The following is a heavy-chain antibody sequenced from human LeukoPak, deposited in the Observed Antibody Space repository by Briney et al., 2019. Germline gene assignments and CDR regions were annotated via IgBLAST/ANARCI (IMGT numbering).Heavy chain of an antibody. CDR3: AKAWPAAGTFDS. V-gene: IGHV3-23*01. CDR2: ISGSGGTT. CDR1: GFIFSNYA. J-gene: IGHJ4*02. D-gene: IGHD6-13*01. Sequence: GGSLRLSCAASGFIFSNYAMTWVRQAPGKGLEWISGISGSGGTTKYADSVMGRFSISRDNSKNTLYVQMNSLRAEDTAVYYCAKAWPAAGTFDSWGQGSLVTVSS.